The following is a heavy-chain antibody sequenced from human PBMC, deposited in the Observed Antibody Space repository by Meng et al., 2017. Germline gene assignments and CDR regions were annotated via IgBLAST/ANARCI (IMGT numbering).Heavy chain of an antibody. D-gene: IGHD6-19*01. Sequence: SETLSLTCAVYGGSFSGYYWSWIRQPPGKGLEWIGEINHSGSTNYNPSLKSRVTISVDTSKNQFSLKLSSVTAADTAVYYCARGFGGGWYRDWGQGTLVTVSS. CDR1: GGSFSGYY. CDR3: ARGFGGGWYRD. CDR2: INHSGST. V-gene: IGHV4-34*01. J-gene: IGHJ4*02.